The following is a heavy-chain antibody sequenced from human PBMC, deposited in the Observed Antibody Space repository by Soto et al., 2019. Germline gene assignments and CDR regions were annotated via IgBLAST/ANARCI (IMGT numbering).Heavy chain of an antibody. CDR2: ISYDGSNK. CDR1: GFTFSSYA. J-gene: IGHJ5*02. Sequence: QVQLVESGGGVVQPGRSLRLSCAASGFTFSSYAMHWVRQAPGKGLEWVAVISYDGSNKYYADYVKGRFTISRDNSKNTLYLQMNSLRAEDTAVYYCARDPCRSWWLVLNWFDPWGQGTLVTVSS. V-gene: IGHV3-30-3*01. CDR3: ARDPCRSWWLVLNWFDP. D-gene: IGHD6-19*01.